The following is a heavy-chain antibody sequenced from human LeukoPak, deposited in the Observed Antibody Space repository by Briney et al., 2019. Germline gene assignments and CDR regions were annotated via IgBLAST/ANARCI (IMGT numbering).Heavy chain of an antibody. Sequence: SETLSLTCTVSGGSITSYYWSWIRQPPGKGLEWIGYIYHSGSTYYNPSLKSRVTISVDRSKNQFSLKLSSVTAADTAVYYCARETAPYWYFDLWGRGTLVTVSS. CDR3: ARETAPYWYFDL. D-gene: IGHD5-18*01. V-gene: IGHV4-59*12. CDR2: IYHSGST. J-gene: IGHJ2*01. CDR1: GGSITSYY.